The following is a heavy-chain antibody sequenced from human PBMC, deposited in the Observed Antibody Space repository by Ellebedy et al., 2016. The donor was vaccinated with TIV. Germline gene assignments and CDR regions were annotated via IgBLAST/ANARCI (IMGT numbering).Heavy chain of an antibody. J-gene: IGHJ4*02. Sequence: PGGSLRLSCAASGFSFSSYAMSWVRQAPGTGLEWVSGIVGSGGSRYADSVKGRFTISRDNSKSTLDLQMSSLRAEDTAVYYCAKDRTPGDGYWVFDFWGQGTLVTVST. D-gene: IGHD5-18*01. V-gene: IGHV3-23*01. CDR1: GFSFSSYA. CDR3: AKDRTPGDGYWVFDF. CDR2: IVGSGGSR.